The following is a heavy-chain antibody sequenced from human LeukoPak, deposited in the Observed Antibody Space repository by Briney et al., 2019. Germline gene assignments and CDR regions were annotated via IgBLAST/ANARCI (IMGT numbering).Heavy chain of an antibody. CDR3: ARSGLNDFWSGYYNWFDP. Sequence: GASVKVSCKASGGTFSSYAISGVRQAPGRGREWMGGIIPIFGTANYAQKFQGRVTITADESTSTAYMELSSLRSEDTAVYYCARSGLNDFWSGYYNWFDPWGQGTLVTVSS. CDR1: GGTFSSYA. CDR2: IIPIFGTA. J-gene: IGHJ5*02. D-gene: IGHD3-3*01. V-gene: IGHV1-69*01.